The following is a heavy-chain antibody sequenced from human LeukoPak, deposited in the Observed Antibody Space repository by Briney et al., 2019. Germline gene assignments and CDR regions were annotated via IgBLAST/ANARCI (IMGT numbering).Heavy chain of an antibody. CDR2: VSTSGAST. CDR1: GCTFSYYV. D-gene: IGHD2-15*01. V-gene: IGHV3-23*01. Sequence: GGSLILSCAASGCTFSYYVMSLVRQAPGEGLEWVSTVSTSGASTYYADSVKGRFTISRDNYKNTQYLQMNSVRAEDTDIYSCLGYCSGGRCYSGGHWGQGTLVTVSS. CDR3: LGYCSGGRCYSGGH. J-gene: IGHJ4*02.